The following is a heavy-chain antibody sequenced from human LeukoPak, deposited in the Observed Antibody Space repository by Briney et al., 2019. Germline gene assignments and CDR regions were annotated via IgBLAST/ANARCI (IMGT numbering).Heavy chain of an antibody. Sequence: ASVKVSCKASGYTFTSYDINWVRQATGRGLEWMGWMNPNSGNTGYAQKFQGRVTMTRNTSISTAYMELSSLRSEDTAVYYCARGRADYDFWSDYYYYSGMDVWGQGTTVTVSS. J-gene: IGHJ6*02. V-gene: IGHV1-8*01. CDR2: MNPNSGNT. CDR3: ARGRADYDFWSDYYYYSGMDV. CDR1: GYTFTSYD. D-gene: IGHD3-3*01.